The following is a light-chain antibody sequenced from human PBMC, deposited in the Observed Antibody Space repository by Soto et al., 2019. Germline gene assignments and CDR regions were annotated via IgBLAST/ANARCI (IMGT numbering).Light chain of an antibody. Sequence: EIVLTQSPGTLSLSPGERATLSCRASQSVSSSYLAWYQQKPGQAPRLLIYGASNRATGIPDRFSGSGSGTDFTLTISRLEPEDFAVYYCQQYGNSPWTFGQGTKLEI. CDR2: GAS. V-gene: IGKV3-20*01. CDR3: QQYGNSPWT. J-gene: IGKJ1*01. CDR1: QSVSSSY.